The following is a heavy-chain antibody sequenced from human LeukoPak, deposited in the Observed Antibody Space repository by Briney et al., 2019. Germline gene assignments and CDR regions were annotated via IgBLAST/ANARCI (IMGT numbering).Heavy chain of an antibody. CDR1: GYPFTSYG. J-gene: IGHJ4*02. CDR3: ARGSGTEYDSSGYYLE. D-gene: IGHD3-22*01. Sequence: ASVKVSCKASGYPFTSYGVNWVRQAPGQGLEWLGYNSPFNGDADYAQKLQDRVTMTTDTSTTTVYMELRGLRSDDTAVYYCARGSGTEYDSSGYYLEWGQGTLVTVSS. CDR2: NSPFNGDA. V-gene: IGHV1-18*01.